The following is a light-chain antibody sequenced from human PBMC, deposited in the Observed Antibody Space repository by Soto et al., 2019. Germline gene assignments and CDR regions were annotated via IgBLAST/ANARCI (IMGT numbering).Light chain of an antibody. J-gene: IGKJ1*01. CDR2: KAS. CDR3: QQYNSYWT. CDR1: QSISSW. Sequence: DIQMTQSPSTLSASVGDRVTITCRASQSISSWLAWYQQKPGKAPKLLIYKASFLESGVPSRFSGSGSGTEFTLTISSLQPDDVATYCCQQYNSYWTFGQGTKVEIK. V-gene: IGKV1-5*03.